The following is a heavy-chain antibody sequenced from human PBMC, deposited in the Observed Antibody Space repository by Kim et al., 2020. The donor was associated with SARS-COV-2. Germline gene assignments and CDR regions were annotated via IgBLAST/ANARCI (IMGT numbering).Heavy chain of an antibody. J-gene: IGHJ5*02. D-gene: IGHD3-10*01. CDR1: GGSVSSGSYY. Sequence: SETLSLTCTVSGGSVSSGSYYWSWIRQPPGKGLEWIGYIYYSGSTNYNPSLKSRVTISVDTSKNQFSLKLSSVTAADTAVYYCAREFSGVSRGLDYNWFDPWGQGTLVTVSS. CDR2: IYYSGST. CDR3: AREFSGVSRGLDYNWFDP. V-gene: IGHV4-61*01.